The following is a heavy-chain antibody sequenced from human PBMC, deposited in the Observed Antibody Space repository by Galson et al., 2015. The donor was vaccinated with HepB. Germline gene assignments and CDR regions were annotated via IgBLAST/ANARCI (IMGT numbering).Heavy chain of an antibody. D-gene: IGHD6-13*01. CDR3: LSWDGDSSSF. Sequence: SVKVSCKASGYPFTTYYIHWVRQAPGQGLEWMGMINPESGATRYTQKFQDRVTMTRDTSTTTGYMELSSLRSGDTAVYYCLSWDGDSSSFWGQGTLVTVSS. CDR1: GYPFTTYY. CDR2: INPESGAT. J-gene: IGHJ1*01. V-gene: IGHV1-46*01.